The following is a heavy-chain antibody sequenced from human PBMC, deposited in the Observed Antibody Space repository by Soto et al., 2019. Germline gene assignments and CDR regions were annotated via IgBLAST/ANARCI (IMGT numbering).Heavy chain of an antibody. CDR2: ISYDGSNK. Sequence: ESGGGVVQPGRSLRLSCAASGFTFSSYAMHWVRQAPGKGLEWVAVISYDGSNKYYADSVKGRFTISRDNSKNTLYLQMNSLRAEDTAVYYCARGPLDYDFWSGYSYYFDYWGQGTLVTVSS. D-gene: IGHD3-3*01. V-gene: IGHV3-30-3*01. CDR3: ARGPLDYDFWSGYSYYFDY. CDR1: GFTFSSYA. J-gene: IGHJ4*02.